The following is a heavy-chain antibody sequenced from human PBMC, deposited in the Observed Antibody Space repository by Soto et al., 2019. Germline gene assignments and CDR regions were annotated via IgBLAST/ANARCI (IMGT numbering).Heavy chain of an antibody. D-gene: IGHD6-13*01. CDR1: GYTFTSYD. V-gene: IGHV1-8*01. Sequence: QVQLVQSGAEVKKPGASVKVSCKASGYTFTSYDINWVRQATGQGLEWMGWMNPNSGNTGYAQKFQGRVTMTRNTSISTAYMELSSLRSEDTAVYYCARVQQLVRRAMRGFDPWGQGTLVTVSS. CDR2: MNPNSGNT. CDR3: ARVQQLVRRAMRGFDP. J-gene: IGHJ5*02.